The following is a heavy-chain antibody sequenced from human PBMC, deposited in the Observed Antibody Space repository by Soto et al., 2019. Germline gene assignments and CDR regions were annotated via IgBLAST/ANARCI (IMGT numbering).Heavy chain of an antibody. D-gene: IGHD3-22*01. Sequence: PGESLKISCAASGFTFGSYWMHWVRQAPGKGLEWVAVISYDGSNKYYADSVKGRFTISRDNSKNTLYLQMNSLRAEDTAVYYCARDYTPPDSSGYYPSAWGQGTLVTVSS. CDR3: ARDYTPPDSSGYYPSA. V-gene: IGHV3-30-3*01. J-gene: IGHJ5*02. CDR1: GFTFGSYW. CDR2: ISYDGSNK.